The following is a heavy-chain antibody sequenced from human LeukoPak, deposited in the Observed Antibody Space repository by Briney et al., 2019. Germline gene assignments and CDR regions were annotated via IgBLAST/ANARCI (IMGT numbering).Heavy chain of an antibody. J-gene: IGHJ4*02. V-gene: IGHV3-7*01. CDR3: ARDKIVGPTTLDY. D-gene: IGHD1-26*01. CDR1: GFTFSSYW. Sequence: GGSLRLSCAASGFTFSSYWMSWVRQAPGKGLEWVANIKQDGSEKYYVDSVKGRFTISRDNAKNSLYLQMNSLRADDTAVYYCARDKIVGPTTLDYWGQGTLVTVSS. CDR2: IKQDGSEK.